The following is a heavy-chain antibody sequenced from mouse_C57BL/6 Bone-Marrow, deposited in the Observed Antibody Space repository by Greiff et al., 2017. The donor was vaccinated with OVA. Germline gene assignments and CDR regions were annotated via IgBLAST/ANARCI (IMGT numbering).Heavy chain of an antibody. CDR3: ARGSAYYGTAWFAY. CDR2: FHPYNDDT. D-gene: IGHD2-10*01. V-gene: IGHV1-47*01. Sequence: LVESGAELVKPGASVKMSCKASGYTFTTYPIEWMKQNHGKSLEWIGNFHPYNDDTKYNEKFKGKATLTVEKSSSTVYLELSRLTSDDSAVYYCARGSAYYGTAWFAYWGQGTLVTVSA. CDR1: GYTFTTYP. J-gene: IGHJ3*01.